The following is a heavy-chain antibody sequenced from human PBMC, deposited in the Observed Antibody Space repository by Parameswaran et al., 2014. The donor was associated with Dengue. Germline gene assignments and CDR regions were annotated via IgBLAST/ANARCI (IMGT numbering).Heavy chain of an antibody. Sequence: RWIRQPPGKGLEWIGEINHSGSTNYNPSLKSRVTISVDTSKNQFSLQLNSVTPEDTAVYYCARGYSSSWYDYWGQGTLVTVSS. V-gene: IGHV4-34*01. CDR2: INHSGST. D-gene: IGHD6-13*01. CDR3: ARGYSSSWYDY. J-gene: IGHJ4*02.